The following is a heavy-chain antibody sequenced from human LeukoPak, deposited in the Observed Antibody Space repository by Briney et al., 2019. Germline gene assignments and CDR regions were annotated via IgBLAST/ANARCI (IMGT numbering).Heavy chain of an antibody. Sequence: GGSLRLSCAASGFTFSSYAMGWVRQAPGKGLEWVSAISGSGGSTYYADSVKGRFTISRDNSKNTLYLQMNSLRAEDTAVYYCAKDRDSSGYQGYMDVWGKGTTVTVSS. CDR1: GFTFSSYA. V-gene: IGHV3-23*01. J-gene: IGHJ6*03. CDR3: AKDRDSSGYQGYMDV. CDR2: ISGSGGST. D-gene: IGHD3-22*01.